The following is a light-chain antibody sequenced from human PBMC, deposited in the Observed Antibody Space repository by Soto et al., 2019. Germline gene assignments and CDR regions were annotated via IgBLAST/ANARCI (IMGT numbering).Light chain of an antibody. CDR3: SSYAGSSNV. CDR2: TVS. CDR1: SRDVGANIF. V-gene: IGLV2-14*01. J-gene: IGLJ1*01. Sequence: VLTPPPSLSGAPGQSVTLSCTGNSRDVGANIFVSWYQQHPGKVPKLMIYTVSSRPSGVSQRFSGSKSGNTASLTISGLQAEDEADYYCSSYAGSSNVFGTGTKVTVL.